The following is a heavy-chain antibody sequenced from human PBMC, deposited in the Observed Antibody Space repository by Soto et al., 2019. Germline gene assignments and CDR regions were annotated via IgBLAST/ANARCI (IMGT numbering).Heavy chain of an antibody. D-gene: IGHD3-22*01. J-gene: IGHJ4*02. Sequence: EVQLVESGGGLVQPGGSLRLSCAASGFTFSSYAMHWVRQAPGKGLEYVSAISSNGGSTYYANSVKGRFTISRDNSKNTLYLQMGGLRAEDMAVYYCARGRGPPYYYDSSGYQDYWGQGTLVTVSS. V-gene: IGHV3-64*01. CDR2: ISSNGGST. CDR3: ARGRGPPYYYDSSGYQDY. CDR1: GFTFSSYA.